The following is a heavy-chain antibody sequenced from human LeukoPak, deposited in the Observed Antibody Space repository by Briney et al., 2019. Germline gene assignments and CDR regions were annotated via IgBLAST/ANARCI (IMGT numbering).Heavy chain of an antibody. CDR3: IRDFRSADL. J-gene: IGHJ5*02. Sequence: AGGSLRLSCAASGFSFSSHWMHWVRQTPGKGLVWVARINGDGTTSSHADSVKGRFTISRDNAKNTVYLEMNSLSVEDTATYYCIRDFRSADLWGQGTLVTVTS. CDR1: GFSFSSHW. CDR2: INGDGTTS. V-gene: IGHV3-74*01.